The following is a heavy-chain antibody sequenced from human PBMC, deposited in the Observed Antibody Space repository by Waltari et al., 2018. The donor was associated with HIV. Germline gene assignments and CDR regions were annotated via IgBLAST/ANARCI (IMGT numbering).Heavy chain of an antibody. J-gene: IGHJ6*02. CDR2: ISYSENT. CDR1: GGSMSSRSNDY. V-gene: IGHV4-39*01. CDR3: TRIKGTIYSSYFGMDV. D-gene: IGHD3-10*01. Sequence: QLQLQESGPGLVKPSETLSLTCTVSGGSMSSRSNDYWGWIRHPPGKGLEWIGCISYSENTYYNPSLKGRVTLSIDTSENQFSLRLNSVTATDTAVYYCTRIKGTIYSSYFGMDVWGQGTTVIVSS.